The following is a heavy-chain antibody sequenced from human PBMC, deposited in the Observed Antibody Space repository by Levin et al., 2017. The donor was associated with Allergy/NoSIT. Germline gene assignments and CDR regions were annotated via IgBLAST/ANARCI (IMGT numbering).Heavy chain of an antibody. CDR3: ARGIRYSNYVSVPFDP. CDR1: GYTFTSYD. D-gene: IGHD4-11*01. Sequence: RASVKVSCKASGYTFTSYDINWVRQATGQGLEWMGWMNPNSGNTGYAQKFQGRVTMTRNTSISTAYMELSSLRSEDTAVYYCARGIRYSNYVSVPFDPWGQGTLVTVSS. CDR2: MNPNSGNT. V-gene: IGHV1-8*01. J-gene: IGHJ5*02.